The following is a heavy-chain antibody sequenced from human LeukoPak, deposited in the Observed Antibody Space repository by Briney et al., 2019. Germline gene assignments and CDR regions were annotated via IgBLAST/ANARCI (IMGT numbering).Heavy chain of an antibody. CDR3: ARWGIAVAGQVPYGMDV. CDR2: IWYDGSNK. V-gene: IGHV3-33*01. J-gene: IGHJ6*02. D-gene: IGHD6-19*01. CDR1: GFTFSSYG. Sequence: PGRSLRLSCAASGFTFSSYGMHWVRRAPGKGLEWVAVIWYDGSNKYYADSVKGRFTISRDNSKNTLYLQMNSLRAEDTAVYYCARWGIAVAGQVPYGMDVWGQGTTVTVSS.